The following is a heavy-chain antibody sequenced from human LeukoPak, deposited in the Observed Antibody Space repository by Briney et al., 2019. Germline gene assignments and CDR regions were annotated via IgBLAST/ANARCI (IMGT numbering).Heavy chain of an antibody. CDR3: VRVSGFCTNGVCPSFDP. Sequence: PGRSLRLSCAASGFTFSSYAMNWVRQAPGKGLEWVATVSYDGTDTSYADSVKGRFAIFRDNSKNTLYLQMNSLRTEDTAVYYCVRVSGFCTNGVCPSFDPWGQGTLVTVSS. D-gene: IGHD2-8*01. J-gene: IGHJ5*02. CDR2: VSYDGTDT. CDR1: GFTFSSYA. V-gene: IGHV3-30*09.